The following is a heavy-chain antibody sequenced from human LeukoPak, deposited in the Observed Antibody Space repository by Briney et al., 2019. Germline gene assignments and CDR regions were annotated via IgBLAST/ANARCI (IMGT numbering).Heavy chain of an antibody. Sequence: GASVKVSCKASGYTFTSYDINWVRQATGQGLEWMGWMSPNSGDTGYAQKFQGRVTMTRNTSISTAYLGLSSLRSEDTAMYYCARGRTTVTTGAYLDDDYYYGMDVWGQGTTVTVSS. D-gene: IGHD4-17*01. CDR1: GYTFTSYD. V-gene: IGHV1-8*01. CDR3: ARGRTTVTTGAYLDDDYYYGMDV. J-gene: IGHJ6*02. CDR2: MSPNSGDT.